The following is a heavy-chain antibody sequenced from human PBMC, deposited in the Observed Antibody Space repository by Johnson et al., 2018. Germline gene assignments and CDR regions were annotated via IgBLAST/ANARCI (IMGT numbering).Heavy chain of an antibody. D-gene: IGHD3-10*01. CDR1: GFTFSSYA. V-gene: IGHV3-30-3*01. J-gene: IGHJ1*01. Sequence: VQLVETGGGVVQPGRSLRLSCAASGFTFSSYAMHWVRQAPGKGLEWVAVISYDGSNKYYADSVKGRFTISRDNSKNTLYLQMNSLRAEDTAVYYCARDYRRITMVRGAEYFQHWGQGTLVTVSS. CDR3: ARDYRRITMVRGAEYFQH. CDR2: ISYDGSNK.